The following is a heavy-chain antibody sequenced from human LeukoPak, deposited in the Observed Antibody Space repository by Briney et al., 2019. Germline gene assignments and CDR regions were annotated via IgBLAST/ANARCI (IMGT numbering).Heavy chain of an antibody. CDR3: ATSLAAAGSYYYYGMDV. J-gene: IGHJ6*02. V-gene: IGHV4-59*01. CDR2: IYYSGST. CDR1: GGSISSYY. D-gene: IGHD6-13*01. Sequence: SETPSLTCTVSGGSISSYYWSWIRQPPGKGLEWIGYIYYSGSTNYNPSLKSRVTISVDTSKNQFSLKLSSVTAADTAVYYCATSLAAAGSYYYYGMDVWGQGTTVTVSS.